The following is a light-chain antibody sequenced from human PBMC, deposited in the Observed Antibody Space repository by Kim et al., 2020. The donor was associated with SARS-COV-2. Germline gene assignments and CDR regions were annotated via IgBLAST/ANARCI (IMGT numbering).Light chain of an antibody. J-gene: IGKJ1*01. Sequence: EIVLTQSPATLSLSPGERATLSCRASQSVSSYLAWYQQKPGQAPRLLISGASNRATGIPARFSGSGSGTDFTLTIRSLEPEDFAVYYCQQYSNWPGTFGLGTKVDIK. V-gene: IGKV3-11*01. CDR2: GAS. CDR3: QQYSNWPGT. CDR1: QSVSSY.